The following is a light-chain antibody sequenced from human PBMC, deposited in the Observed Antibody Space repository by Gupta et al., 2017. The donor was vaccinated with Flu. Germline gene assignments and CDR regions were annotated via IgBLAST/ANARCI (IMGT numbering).Light chain of an antibody. CDR2: DDS. CDR3: QVWDGSSDRYV. J-gene: IGLJ1*01. V-gene: IGLV3-21*02. CDR1: NIGSKS. Sequence: GGDNIGSKSVHWYQQKPGQAPVLVVYDDSDRPSGIPERFSGSNSGNTATLTISSVEAGDEADYYCQVWDGSSDRYVFGTGTKATVL.